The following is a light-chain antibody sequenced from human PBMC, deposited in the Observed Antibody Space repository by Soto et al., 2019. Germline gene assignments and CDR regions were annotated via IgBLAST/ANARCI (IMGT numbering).Light chain of an antibody. CDR3: SSYTINSTLV. Sequence: QSALTQPASVSGSPGQSITVSCTGTSSVIGVYNYVSWYQQHPGKAPKVMIYDVSNRPSGVSNRFSGSKSGNTASLTISGLQADDEADYYCSSYTINSTLVFGTGTKLTVL. V-gene: IGLV2-14*01. CDR1: SSVIGVYNY. J-gene: IGLJ1*01. CDR2: DVS.